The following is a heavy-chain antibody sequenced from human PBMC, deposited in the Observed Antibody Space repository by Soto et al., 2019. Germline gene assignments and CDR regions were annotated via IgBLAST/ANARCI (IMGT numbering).Heavy chain of an antibody. V-gene: IGHV3-7*03. CDR2: IKQDGSEN. J-gene: IGHJ6*02. CDR1: GFTFSSYW. CDR3: AGDGIAGYSSGRQGYYYYGMDV. Sequence: EVQLVESGGGLVQPGGSLRLSCAASGFTFSSYWMSWVRQAPGKGLEWVANIKQDGSENYYVDSVKGRFTISRDHAKNSLYLQMNSLGAEDTAVYYCAGDGIAGYSSGRQGYYYYGMDVWGQGTTVTVSS. D-gene: IGHD6-19*01.